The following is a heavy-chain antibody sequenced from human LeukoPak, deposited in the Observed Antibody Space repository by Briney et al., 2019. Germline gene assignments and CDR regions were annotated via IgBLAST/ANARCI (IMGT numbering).Heavy chain of an antibody. CDR1: GGSISSYY. Sequence: SETLSLTCTVSGGSISSYYWNWIRQPAGKGLEWIGRIYTSGSTNYNPSLKSRVTISVDRSKNQFSLKLSSVTAADTAVYYCAREGYSYGYGFDYWGQGTLVTVSS. CDR3: AREGYSYGYGFDY. V-gene: IGHV4-4*07. CDR2: IYTSGST. D-gene: IGHD5-18*01. J-gene: IGHJ4*02.